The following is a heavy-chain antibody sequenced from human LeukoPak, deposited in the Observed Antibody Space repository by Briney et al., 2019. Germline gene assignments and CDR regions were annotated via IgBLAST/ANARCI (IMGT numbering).Heavy chain of an antibody. CDR3: AKDGGGYDTSGYYYGDY. CDR1: GVTFSIYA. V-gene: IGHV3-23*01. D-gene: IGHD3-22*01. J-gene: IGHJ4*02. Sequence: GGSLRLSCAASGVTFSIYAMSWVRQALGKGLKWVSGISGSGTSTYYADSVKGRFTISRENSKNTLYLQMNSLRAEDTAVYYCAKDGGGYDTSGYYYGDYWGQGTLVTVSS. CDR2: ISGSGTST.